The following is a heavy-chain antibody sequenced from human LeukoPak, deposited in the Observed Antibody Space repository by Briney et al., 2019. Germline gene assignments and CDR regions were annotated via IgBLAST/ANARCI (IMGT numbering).Heavy chain of an antibody. V-gene: IGHV1-8*03. Sequence: ASVKVSCKASGYTFTSYDINWVRQATGQGLEWMAWMNPNSGNTGYAQKFQGRVTITRNTSISTAYMELSSLRSEDTAVYYCARLNYYDSSGYYYELDYWGQGTLVTVSS. J-gene: IGHJ4*02. D-gene: IGHD3-22*01. CDR1: GYTFTSYD. CDR2: MNPNSGNT. CDR3: ARLNYYDSSGYYYELDY.